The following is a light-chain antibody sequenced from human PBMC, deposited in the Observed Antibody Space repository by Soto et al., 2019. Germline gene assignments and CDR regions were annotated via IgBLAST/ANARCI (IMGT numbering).Light chain of an antibody. J-gene: IGKJ2*01. V-gene: IGKV3-20*01. Sequence: EIVLTQSPGTLSLSPGERATLSCRASQSVSSSYLAWYQQKPGQPPRLLIYGASNRATGILDRFSGSGSGTYFSLTISRLEPEDFAVYFCQQYDNSPPRYTFGMGTKLEI. CDR1: QSVSSSY. CDR3: QQYDNSPPRYT. CDR2: GAS.